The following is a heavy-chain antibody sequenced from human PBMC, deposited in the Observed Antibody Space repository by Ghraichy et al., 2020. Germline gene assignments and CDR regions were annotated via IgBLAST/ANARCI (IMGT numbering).Heavy chain of an antibody. CDR1: GFTFSSYA. D-gene: IGHD3-9*01. CDR3: AEENKRNDILTGNYFDS. J-gene: IGHJ4*02. Sequence: GGSLRLSCAASGFTFSSYAMSWVRQAPGKGLEWVSAMSGSGGSTYYADSVKGRFNISRDNSKNTLYLQMNSLRAEDTAVYYCAEENKRNDILTGNYFDSWGQGTLVTVSS. CDR2: MSGSGGST. V-gene: IGHV3-23*01.